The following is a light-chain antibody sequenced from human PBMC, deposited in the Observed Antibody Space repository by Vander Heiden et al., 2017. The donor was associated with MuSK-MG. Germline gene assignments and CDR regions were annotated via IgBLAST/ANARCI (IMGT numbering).Light chain of an antibody. CDR1: RRDVGGYNY. Sequence: QSALTQPASVSGSPGQSITISCTGTRRDVGGYNYVSWYKQHPGKAPKLMIYDVSNRPSGVSNRFSGSKSGNTASLTISGLQAEDEADYYCSSYTSSSRVFGGGTKLTVL. CDR2: DVS. V-gene: IGLV2-14*01. J-gene: IGLJ2*01. CDR3: SSYTSSSRV.